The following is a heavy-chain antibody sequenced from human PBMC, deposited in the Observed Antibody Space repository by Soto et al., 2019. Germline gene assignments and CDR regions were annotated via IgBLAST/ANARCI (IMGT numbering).Heavy chain of an antibody. Sequence: QLQLQESGPGLVKPSETLSLTCTVSGGSISSSSYYWGWIRQPPGKGLEWIGSIYYSGSTYYNTSLKRRVTIYRDPYKNQISQKLSSVTGADTAMYLCARPGDLNWYFDLWGRGTLVTVSS. J-gene: IGHJ2*01. D-gene: IGHD4-17*01. CDR3: ARPGDLNWYFDL. V-gene: IGHV4-39*01. CDR1: GGSISSSSYY. CDR2: IYYSGST.